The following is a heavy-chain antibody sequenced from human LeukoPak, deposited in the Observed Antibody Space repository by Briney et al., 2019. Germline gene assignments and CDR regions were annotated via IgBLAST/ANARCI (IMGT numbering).Heavy chain of an antibody. Sequence: GGSLRLSCAASGFTFSSYGMHWVRQAPGKGLEWVAVIWYDGSNKYYADSVKGRFTISRDNSKNTLYLQMNSLRAEDTAVYYCARDGVPYDFWSLPSANPYYYYGMDVWGQGTTVTVSS. CDR2: IWYDGSNK. J-gene: IGHJ6*02. D-gene: IGHD3-3*01. CDR3: ARDGVPYDFWSLPSANPYYYYGMDV. CDR1: GFTFSSYG. V-gene: IGHV3-33*01.